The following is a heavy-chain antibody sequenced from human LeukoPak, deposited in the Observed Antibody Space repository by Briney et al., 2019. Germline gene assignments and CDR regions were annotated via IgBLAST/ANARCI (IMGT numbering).Heavy chain of an antibody. J-gene: IGHJ3*02. CDR3: ARTLPGAAMGAFDI. V-gene: IGHV1-2*02. CDR1: GYTFTGYY. CDR2: INPNSGGT. D-gene: IGHD2-2*01. Sequence: ASVKVSCKASGYTFTGYYMHWVRQAPGQGLEWMGWINPNSGGTNYAQKFQGRVTMTRDTSTSTAYMELRSLRSDDTAVYYCARTLPGAAMGAFDIWGQGTMVTVSS.